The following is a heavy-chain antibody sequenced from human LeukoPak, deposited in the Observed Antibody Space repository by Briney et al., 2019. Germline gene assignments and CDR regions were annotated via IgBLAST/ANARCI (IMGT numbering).Heavy chain of an antibody. Sequence: SSVKVSCKASGGTFSSYAISWVRQAPGQGLEWMGRIIPILGIANYAQKFQERVTITRDMSTSTAYMELSSLRSEDTAVYYCAAGTPNIVAHDAFDIWGQGTMVTVSS. CDR3: AAGTPNIVAHDAFDI. V-gene: IGHV1-69*04. D-gene: IGHD5-12*01. CDR1: GGTFSSYA. J-gene: IGHJ3*02. CDR2: IIPILGIA.